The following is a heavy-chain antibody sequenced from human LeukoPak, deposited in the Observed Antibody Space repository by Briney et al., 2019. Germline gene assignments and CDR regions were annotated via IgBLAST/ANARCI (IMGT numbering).Heavy chain of an antibody. V-gene: IGHV4-61*08. CDR1: GGSISSGGYY. Sequence: PSETLSLTCTVSGGSISSGGYYWSWIRQHPGKGLEWIGYIYYSGNTNYNPSLKSRVTISVDTSKNQFSLKLSSVTAADTAVYYCARGRAAAGIPYYFGMDVWGQGTTVTVSS. D-gene: IGHD6-13*01. CDR3: ARGRAAAGIPYYFGMDV. CDR2: IYYSGNT. J-gene: IGHJ6*02.